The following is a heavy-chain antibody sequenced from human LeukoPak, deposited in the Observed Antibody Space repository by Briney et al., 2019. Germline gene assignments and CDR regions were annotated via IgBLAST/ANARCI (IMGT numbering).Heavy chain of an antibody. J-gene: IGHJ4*02. CDR3: ARSMYGDYCIDY. V-gene: IGHV3-33*08. CDR1: GFTFSSYW. D-gene: IGHD4-17*01. Sequence: GGSLRLSCAASGFTFSSYWMSWVRQAPGKGLEWVAFIRYDGSNKYYADSVKGRFTISRDNAKNSLYLQMNSLRAEDTAVYYCARSMYGDYCIDYWGQGTLVTVSS. CDR2: IRYDGSNK.